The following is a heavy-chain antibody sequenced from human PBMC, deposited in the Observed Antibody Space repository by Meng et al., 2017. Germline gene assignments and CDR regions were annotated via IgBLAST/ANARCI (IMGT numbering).Heavy chain of an antibody. Sequence: GESLKISCAASGFTFSSYWMHWVRQAPGKGLVWVSRINSDGSSTSYADSVKGRFTISRDNAKNTLYLQMNSLRAEDTAVYYCARGRGKLISAPADYWGQGKRVTGAS. CDR2: INSDGSST. D-gene: IGHD3-16*01. V-gene: IGHV3-74*01. J-gene: IGHJ4*02. CDR3: ARGRGKLISAPADY. CDR1: GFTFSSYW.